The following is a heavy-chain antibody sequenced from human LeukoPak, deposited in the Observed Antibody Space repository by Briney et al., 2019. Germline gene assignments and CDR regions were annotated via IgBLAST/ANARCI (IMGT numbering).Heavy chain of an antibody. J-gene: IGHJ5*02. CDR3: AKEESSSSSA. D-gene: IGHD6-6*01. V-gene: IGHV3-33*06. CDR1: GFTFSSYG. Sequence: GRSLRLSCAASGFTFSSYGMHWVRQAPGKGLEWVAVIWYDGSNKYYADSVKGRFTISRDNSKNTLYLQMNSLRAEDTAVYYCAKEESSSSSAWGQGTLVTVSS. CDR2: IWYDGSNK.